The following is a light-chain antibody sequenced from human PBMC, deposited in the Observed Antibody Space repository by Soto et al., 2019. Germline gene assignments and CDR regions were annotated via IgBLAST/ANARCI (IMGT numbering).Light chain of an antibody. CDR3: QQYDNWPPWT. CDR1: ESVSSH. J-gene: IGKJ1*01. V-gene: IGKV3-15*01. Sequence: EIVMTQSPATLSVSPGQRATLSCRASESVSSHSAWYQQQPGQAPRLLIYDSSTRATGIPARFSGSGSATEFKPTISSLQSADFAVYYCQQYDNWPPWTFGQGTKVDIK. CDR2: DSS.